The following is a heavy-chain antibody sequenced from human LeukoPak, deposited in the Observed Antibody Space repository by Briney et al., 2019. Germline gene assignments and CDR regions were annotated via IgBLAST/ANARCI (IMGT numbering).Heavy chain of an antibody. CDR1: GYRFTSYW. Sequence: PGESLKISCKGSGYRFTSYWIGWVRQMPGKGLEWMAIIYPDDSNSRYSPSFQGQVTISADKSISTAYLQWSSLKASDSAMYYCARHWRGWCSIDYWGQGTLVTVSS. D-gene: IGHD6-19*01. V-gene: IGHV5-51*01. J-gene: IGHJ4*02. CDR2: IYPDDSNS. CDR3: ARHWRGWCSIDY.